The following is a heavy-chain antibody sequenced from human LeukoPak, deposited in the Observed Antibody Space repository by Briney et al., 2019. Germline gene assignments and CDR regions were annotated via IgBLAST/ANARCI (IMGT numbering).Heavy chain of an antibody. CDR1: GDSVSRNVAG. Sequence: SQTLLPTCAISGDSVSRNVAGWSWIRQSPSRGLEGLARTYYRSKWYKDDAGSEKGRIIINADTAKNQFTLQMNSVTAEDTALYFCARGGLVRGSRNSLIGFDVWGQGIMVTVSS. V-gene: IGHV6-1*01. D-gene: IGHD3-10*01. CDR2: TYYRSKWYK. CDR3: ARGGLVRGSRNSLIGFDV. J-gene: IGHJ3*01.